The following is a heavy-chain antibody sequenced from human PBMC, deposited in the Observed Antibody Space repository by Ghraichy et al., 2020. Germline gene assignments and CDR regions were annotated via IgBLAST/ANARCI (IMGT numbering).Heavy chain of an antibody. CDR3: ARVSGYDYRGNYFDY. Sequence: SETLSLTCTVSGGSISSSSYYWGWIRQPPGKGLEWIGSIYYSGSTYYNPSLKSRVTISVDTSKNQFSLKLSSVTAADTAVYYCARVSGYDYRGNYFDYWGQGTLVTVSS. V-gene: IGHV4-39*01. CDR1: GGSISSSSYY. J-gene: IGHJ4*02. D-gene: IGHD5-12*01. CDR2: IYYSGST.